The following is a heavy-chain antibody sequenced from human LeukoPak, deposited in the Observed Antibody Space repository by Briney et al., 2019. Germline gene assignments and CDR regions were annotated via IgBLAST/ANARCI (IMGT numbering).Heavy chain of an antibody. V-gene: IGHV3-53*01. CDR3: AKEDPYDFWSGYRHHDY. CDR2: IYSGGAT. J-gene: IGHJ4*02. CDR1: GFTVSSNY. Sequence: PGGSLRLSCAASGFTVSSNYMNWVRQAPGKGLEWVSVIYSGGATYYADSVKGRFTISRDNSKNTLYLQMNSLRAEDTAVYYRAKEDPYDFWSGYRHHDYWGQGTLVTVSS. D-gene: IGHD3-3*01.